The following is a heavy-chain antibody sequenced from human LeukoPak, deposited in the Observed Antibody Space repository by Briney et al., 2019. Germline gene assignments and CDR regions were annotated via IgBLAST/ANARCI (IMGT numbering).Heavy chain of an antibody. J-gene: IGHJ4*02. CDR3: ASLGYCSGGSCRDY. V-gene: IGHV3-7*01. D-gene: IGHD2-15*01. CDR1: GFTFSSSW. Sequence: GGSLRLSCAASGFTFSSSWMAWVRQAPGKGLEWVGNIKEDGTAKNYVVSVRGRFTISRDNAKNSLYLQMNSLRAEDTAVYYCASLGYCSGGSCRDYWGQGTLVTVSS. CDR2: IKEDGTAK.